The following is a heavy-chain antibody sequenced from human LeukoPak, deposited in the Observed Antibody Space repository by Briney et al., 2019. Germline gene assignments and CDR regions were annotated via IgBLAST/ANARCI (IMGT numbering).Heavy chain of an antibody. CDR1: GCTFTGYY. CDR3: ARSFTMVRGVIPGY. J-gene: IGHJ4*02. D-gene: IGHD3-10*01. CDR2: INPNSGGT. Sequence: ASVKVSCKASGCTFTGYYMHWVRQAPGQGLEWMGWINPNSGGTNYAQKFQGRVTMTRDTSISTAYMELSRLRSDDTAVYYCARSFTMVRGVIPGYWGQGTLVTVSS. V-gene: IGHV1-2*02.